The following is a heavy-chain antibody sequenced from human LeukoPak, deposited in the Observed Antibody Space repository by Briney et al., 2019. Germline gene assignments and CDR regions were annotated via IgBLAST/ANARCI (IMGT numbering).Heavy chain of an antibody. Sequence: SETLSLTCTVSGGSISSYYRSWIRQPPGKGLEWIGYIYYSGSTNYNPSLKSRVTISVDTSKNQFSLKLSSVTAADTAVYYCARGMRYSYGYWYYYYYMDVWGKGTTVTISS. CDR1: GGSISSYY. CDR2: IYYSGST. J-gene: IGHJ6*03. CDR3: ARGMRYSYGYWYYYYYMDV. V-gene: IGHV4-59*01. D-gene: IGHD5-18*01.